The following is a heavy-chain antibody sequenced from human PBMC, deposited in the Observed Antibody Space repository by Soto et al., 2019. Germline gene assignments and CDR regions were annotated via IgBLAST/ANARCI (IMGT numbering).Heavy chain of an antibody. CDR3: ARMVRRNWFDP. D-gene: IGHD2-15*01. V-gene: IGHV4-59*01. J-gene: IGHJ5*02. CDR1: GGSISSYY. Sequence: SETLSLTCTVSGGSISSYYWSWIRQPPGKGLEWIGYIYYSGSTNYNPSLKSRVTISVDTSKNQFSLKLSSVTAADTAVYYCARMVRRNWFDPWGQGTLVTVSS. CDR2: IYYSGST.